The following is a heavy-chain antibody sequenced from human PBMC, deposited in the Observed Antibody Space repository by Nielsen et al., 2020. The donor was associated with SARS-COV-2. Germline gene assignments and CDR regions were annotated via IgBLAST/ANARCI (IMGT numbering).Heavy chain of an antibody. V-gene: IGHV3-21*01. CDR1: GFTFSSYS. CDR3: SRRGTFDY. CDR2: ISSSSSYI. J-gene: IGHJ4*02. Sequence: GESLKISCAASGFTFSSYSMNWVRQAPGKGLEWVSSISSSSSYIYYADSVKGRFTISRDNAKNSLYLQMNSLKAEDTAVYYCSRRGTFDYWGQGTLVTVSS.